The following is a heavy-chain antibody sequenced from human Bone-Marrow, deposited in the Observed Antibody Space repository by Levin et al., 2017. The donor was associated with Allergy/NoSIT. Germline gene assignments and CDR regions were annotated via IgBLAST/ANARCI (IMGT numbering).Heavy chain of an antibody. V-gene: IGHV3-33*01. CDR2: IWFDGSNK. CDR1: GFTFSDYG. D-gene: IGHD1-1*01. CDR3: ARGWNDVGY. J-gene: IGHJ4*02. Sequence: GQSLKISCAASGFTFSDYGMHWVRQAPGKRPEWIAVIWFDGSNKYYADSVKGRFTISRDNLDNIVYLQMNSLRVEDTAVYYCARGWNDVGYWGQGTLVAVSS.